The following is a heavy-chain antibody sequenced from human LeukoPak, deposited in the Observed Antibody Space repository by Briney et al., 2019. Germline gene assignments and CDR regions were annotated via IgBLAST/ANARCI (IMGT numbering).Heavy chain of an antibody. J-gene: IGHJ6*02. CDR1: GFTFSSYG. CDR3: ARAMDV. V-gene: IGHV3-7*01. Sequence: GGSLRLSCAASGFTFSSYGMHWVRQAPGKGLEWVANIKQDGSEKYYVDSVKGRFTISRDNAKNSLYLQMNSLRAEDTAVYYCARAMDVWGQGITVTVSS. CDR2: IKQDGSEK.